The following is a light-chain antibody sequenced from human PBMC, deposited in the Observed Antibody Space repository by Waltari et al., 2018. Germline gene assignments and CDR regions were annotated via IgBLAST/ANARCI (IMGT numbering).Light chain of an antibody. CDR1: QSLLHSNGYNY. CDR3: MQSLRALWT. Sequence: DIVVTQSPLSLPVTPGEPASISCRSSQSLLHSNGYNYLDWYLQKPGQSPQLLILLGSNRASGVPDRFSGSGSGTDCTLKISRVEAEDVGVYYCMQSLRALWTFGQGTKVEIK. J-gene: IGKJ1*01. V-gene: IGKV2-28*01. CDR2: LGS.